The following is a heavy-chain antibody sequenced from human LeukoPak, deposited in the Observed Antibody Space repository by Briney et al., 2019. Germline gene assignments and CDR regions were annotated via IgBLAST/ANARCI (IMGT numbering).Heavy chain of an antibody. CDR3: ARDRGEGIVGTFDY. V-gene: IGHV4-59*11. J-gene: IGHJ4*02. CDR2: IFYSGNT. Sequence: SETLSLTCTVSGGSISNHYWSWIRQPPGKGLVWIGYIFYSGNTHYNPSLKSRVTMSVDTSNNQFSLRLSSVTPADTSVYYCARDRGEGIVGTFDYWGQGTLVTVSS. D-gene: IGHD1-26*01. CDR1: GGSISNHY.